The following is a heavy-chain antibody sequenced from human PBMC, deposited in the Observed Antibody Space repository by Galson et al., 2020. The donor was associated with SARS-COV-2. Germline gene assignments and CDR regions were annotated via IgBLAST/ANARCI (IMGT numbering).Heavy chain of an antibody. V-gene: IGHV5-51*01. D-gene: IGHD3-3*01. Sequence: GESLKISCKGSGYSFTSYWIGWVRQMPGKGLEWMGIIYPGDSDTRYSPSFQGQVTISADKSISTAYLQWSSLKASDTAMYYCARHAYDFWSGREYYMDVWGKGTTVTVSS. J-gene: IGHJ6*03. CDR1: GYSFTSYW. CDR2: IYPGDSDT. CDR3: ARHAYDFWSGREYYMDV.